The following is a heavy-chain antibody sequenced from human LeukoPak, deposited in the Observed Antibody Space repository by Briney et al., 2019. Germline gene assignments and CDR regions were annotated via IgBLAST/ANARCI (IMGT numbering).Heavy chain of an antibody. J-gene: IGHJ3*02. Sequence: GGSLRLSCAASGFTFSSYEMNWVRQAPGKGLEWVSYISSSGSTIYYADSVKGRFTISRDNAKNSLYLQMNSLRAEDTAVYYCAASGNRAFDIWGQGTMVTVSS. V-gene: IGHV3-48*03. CDR3: AASGNRAFDI. CDR1: GFTFSSYE. D-gene: IGHD2/OR15-2a*01. CDR2: ISSSGSTI.